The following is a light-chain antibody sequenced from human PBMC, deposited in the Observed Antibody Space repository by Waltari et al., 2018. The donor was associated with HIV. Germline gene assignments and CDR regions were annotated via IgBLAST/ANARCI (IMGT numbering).Light chain of an antibody. CDR2: EVT. Sequence: QSALTQPASVSGSPGQSITISCTGTSSDVGAYNLVSWYQQPPGKAPKLMIFEVTKRPSGVSDRFSGSMSGNTASLTSSGLQAEDEGDYYCCSYTGGGVVFGGGTKLTVL. J-gene: IGLJ2*01. CDR3: CSYTGGGVV. CDR1: SSDVGAYNL. V-gene: IGLV2-23*02.